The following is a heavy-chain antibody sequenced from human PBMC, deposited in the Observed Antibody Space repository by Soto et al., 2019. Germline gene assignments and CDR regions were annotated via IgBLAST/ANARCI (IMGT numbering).Heavy chain of an antibody. CDR1: GGTFNSYA. D-gene: IGHD5-12*01. CDR2: IIPIFGTP. V-gene: IGHV1-69*12. Sequence: QVLLVQSGAEVKKPGSSVKVSCKASGGTFNSYAFSWVRQAPGQGLEWMGGIIPIFGTPNYAQKFQGRVTITADESTSTASMELSGLRSEDTAVYYCASRSENGYNYDFDYWGQGTLVTVSS. CDR3: ASRSENGYNYDFDY. J-gene: IGHJ4*02.